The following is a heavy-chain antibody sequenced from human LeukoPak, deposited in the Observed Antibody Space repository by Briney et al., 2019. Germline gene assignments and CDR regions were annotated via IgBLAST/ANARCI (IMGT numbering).Heavy chain of an antibody. J-gene: IGHJ4*02. CDR3: ARAKVYGY. CDR1: GFTFSSYS. D-gene: IGHD5/OR15-5a*01. V-gene: IGHV3-48*01. Sequence: PGGSLRLSCAASGFTFSSYSMNWVRQAPGQGLEWVSYISSSSSTIYYADSVKGRFTISRDNAKNSLYLQMNSLRAEDTAVYYCARAKVYGYWGQGTLVTVSS. CDR2: ISSSSSTI.